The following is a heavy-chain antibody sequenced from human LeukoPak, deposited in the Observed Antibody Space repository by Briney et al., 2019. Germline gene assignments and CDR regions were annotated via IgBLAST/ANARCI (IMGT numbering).Heavy chain of an antibody. CDR3: ARDQVGPPSTRFGVLYYWFDP. J-gene: IGHJ5*02. Sequence: SETLSLTCTVSGGSISSGSYYWSWIRQPAGKGLEWIGRIYTSGSTNYNPSLKSRVTISVDTSKNQFSLKLSSVTAADTAVYYCARDQVGPPSTRFGVLYYWFDPWGQGTLVTVSS. CDR2: IYTSGST. D-gene: IGHD3-10*01. CDR1: GGSISSGSYY. V-gene: IGHV4-61*02.